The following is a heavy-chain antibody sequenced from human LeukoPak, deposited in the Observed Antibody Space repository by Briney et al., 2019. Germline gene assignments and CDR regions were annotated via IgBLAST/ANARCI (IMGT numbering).Heavy chain of an antibody. D-gene: IGHD5-24*01. CDR1: GFIFKKYW. Sequence: GGSLRLSSAASGFIFKKYWMNWVRPVPGKGLECWANIKEDGSETYYADSVKGRFTISRDNPKNFLFLQINSLRVEDTAVYYCARETPRRGETRDGYRWGQGTVVTVSS. CDR3: ARETPRRGETRDGYR. V-gene: IGHV3-7*01. CDR2: IKEDGSET. J-gene: IGHJ4*02.